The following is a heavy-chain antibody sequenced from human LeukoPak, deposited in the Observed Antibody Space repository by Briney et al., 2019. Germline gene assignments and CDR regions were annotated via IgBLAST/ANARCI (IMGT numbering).Heavy chain of an antibody. V-gene: IGHV3-21*01. CDR2: ISSSSSYI. CDR3: ARDKPTGGNYGSGSYMYYYGMDV. CDR1: GFTFSSYA. D-gene: IGHD3-10*01. Sequence: PGGSLKLSCVASGFTFSSYAMSWVRQAPGKGLEWVSSISSSSSYIYYADSVKGRFTISRDNAKNALYLQMNSLRAEDTAVYYCARDKPTGGNYGSGSYMYYYGMDVWGQGTTVTVSS. J-gene: IGHJ6*02.